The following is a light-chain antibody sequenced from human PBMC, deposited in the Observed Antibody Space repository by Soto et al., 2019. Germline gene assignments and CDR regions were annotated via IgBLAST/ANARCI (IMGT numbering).Light chain of an antibody. V-gene: IGLV1-40*01. Sequence: QSVLPQPPSVSGAPGQRVTISCTGSRSNIGAGYDVHWDQHLPGTAPKLLIYGNSNRPSGVPDRFSGTNSGTAASLAITGLQPEDEADYYLQAYYSSLSGYVVFGGGTKRTVL. J-gene: IGLJ2*01. CDR2: GNS. CDR3: QAYYSSLSGYVV. CDR1: RSNIGAGYD.